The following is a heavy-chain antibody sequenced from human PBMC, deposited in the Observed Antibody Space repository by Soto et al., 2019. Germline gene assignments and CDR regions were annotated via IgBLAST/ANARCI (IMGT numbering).Heavy chain of an antibody. Sequence: EVQLVESGGGLVQPGRSLRLSCAASGFTFDDYAMHWVRQAPGKGLEWVSGISWNSGSIGYADSVKGRFTISRDNAKTSLYLQMNSLRAEDTALYYCAKPLWDIDAFDIWGQGTMVTVSS. CDR3: AKPLWDIDAFDI. CDR2: ISWNSGSI. D-gene: IGHD1-26*01. J-gene: IGHJ3*02. CDR1: GFTFDDYA. V-gene: IGHV3-9*01.